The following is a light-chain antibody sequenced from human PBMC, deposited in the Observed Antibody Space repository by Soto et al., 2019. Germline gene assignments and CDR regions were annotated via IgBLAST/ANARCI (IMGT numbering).Light chain of an antibody. CDR1: SSDVGGYDY. Sequence: QSVMKQPASVSGSPGQSVPISCTGTSSDVGGYDYVSWYQHHPGKAPKLTIYEVSNRPSGVSNRFSGSKSGNTASLTISGLQAEDEAEYYCSSYTSSSTDVFGTGTKVTVL. CDR2: EVS. V-gene: IGLV2-14*01. CDR3: SSYTSSSTDV. J-gene: IGLJ1*01.